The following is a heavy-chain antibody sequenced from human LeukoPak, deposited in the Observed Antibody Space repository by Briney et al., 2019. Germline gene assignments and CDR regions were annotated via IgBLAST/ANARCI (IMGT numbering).Heavy chain of an antibody. CDR2: IIPIFGTA. J-gene: IGHJ1*01. CDR1: GGTFSSYA. CDR3: ARGVPSIAAAGTGYFQH. V-gene: IGHV1-69*05. D-gene: IGHD6-13*01. Sequence: ASVKVSCKASGGTFSSYAISWVRQAPGQGFEWMGGIIPIFGTANYAQKFQGRVTITTDESTSTAYMELNSLRSEDTAVYYCARGVPSIAAAGTGYFQHWGQGTLVTVSS.